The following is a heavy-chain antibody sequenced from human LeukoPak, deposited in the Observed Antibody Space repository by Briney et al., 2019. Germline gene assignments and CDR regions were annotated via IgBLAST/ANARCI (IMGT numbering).Heavy chain of an antibody. Sequence: SETLSLTCAVYGGSFSGYYWSWIRQPPGKGLEWIGEINHSGSTNYNPSLKSRVTISVDTSKNQFSLKLSSVTAADTAVYYCAYSSGWYLFAFDIWGQGTMVTVSS. D-gene: IGHD6-19*01. V-gene: IGHV4-34*01. CDR1: GGSFSGYY. CDR2: INHSGST. J-gene: IGHJ3*02. CDR3: AYSSGWYLFAFDI.